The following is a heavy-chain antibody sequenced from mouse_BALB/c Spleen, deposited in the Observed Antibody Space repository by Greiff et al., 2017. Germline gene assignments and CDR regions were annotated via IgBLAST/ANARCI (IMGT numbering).Heavy chain of an antibody. Sequence: EVKLMESGGGLVKPGGSLKLSCAASGFTFSSYAMSWVRQSPEKRLEWVAEISSGGSYTYYPDTVTGRFTISRDNAKNTLYLEMSSLRSEDTAMYYCARDDITTGAMDYWGQGTSVTVSS. D-gene: IGHD1-2*01. V-gene: IGHV5-9-4*01. J-gene: IGHJ4*01. CDR3: ARDDITTGAMDY. CDR1: GFTFSSYA. CDR2: ISSGGSYT.